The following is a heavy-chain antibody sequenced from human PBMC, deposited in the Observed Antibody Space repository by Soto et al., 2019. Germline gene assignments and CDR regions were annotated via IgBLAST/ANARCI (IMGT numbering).Heavy chain of an antibody. CDR3: ARGEKYYDFWSGYQHWFDP. CDR1: GGSISSSNYY. Sequence: PSETLSLTCTVSGGSISSSNYYWGWIRQPPGKGLEWIGTIYYSGSTYYNPSLKSRVTISVDTSKNQFSLKLSSVTAADTAVYYCARGEKYYDFWSGYQHWFDPWGQGTLVTVS. D-gene: IGHD3-3*01. J-gene: IGHJ5*02. V-gene: IGHV4-39*01. CDR2: IYYSGST.